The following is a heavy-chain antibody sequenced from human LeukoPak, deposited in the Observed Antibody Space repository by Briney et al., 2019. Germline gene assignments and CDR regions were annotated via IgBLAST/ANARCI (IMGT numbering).Heavy chain of an antibody. CDR2: ISYDGSNQ. V-gene: IGHV3-30*18. CDR1: GFTFSSYG. D-gene: IGHD2-21*02. Sequence: GWSLRLSCAASGFTFSSYGMHWVRQAPGKGLEWVALISYDGSNQYYADSVKGRFTVSRDNSKNTLSMQMNILRVEDTAVYYCAKEVTSLDDWGQGALVTVSS. CDR3: AKEVTSLDD. J-gene: IGHJ4*02.